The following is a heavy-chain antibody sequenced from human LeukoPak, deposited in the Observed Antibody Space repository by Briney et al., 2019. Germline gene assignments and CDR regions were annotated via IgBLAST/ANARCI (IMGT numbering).Heavy chain of an antibody. Sequence: GGSLRLSCAASGFTFSSYEMNWVRQAPGKGLEWVSYISSSGSTVYYADSVKGRFTISRDNAKNSLYLQMNSLRAEDTAVYYCARNPDRDGYNWGAFDIWGQGTMVTVSS. J-gene: IGHJ3*02. CDR1: GFTFSSYE. D-gene: IGHD5-24*01. CDR3: ARNPDRDGYNWGAFDI. CDR2: ISSSGSTV. V-gene: IGHV3-48*03.